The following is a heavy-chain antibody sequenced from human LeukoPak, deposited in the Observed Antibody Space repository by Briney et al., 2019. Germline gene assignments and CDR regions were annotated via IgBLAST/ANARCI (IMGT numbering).Heavy chain of an antibody. J-gene: IGHJ6*02. D-gene: IGHD6-19*01. CDR1: GFTFLDYY. CDR3: AKVHQPGIAVAANYYYGMDV. CDR2: ISWCGVYT. Sequence: GGALRPSFGAPGFTFLDYYMGWVRPAPGRGGGGVLFISWCGVYTEYADSVKGRFTISRDNSKNTLYLQMNSLRAEDTAVYYCAKVHQPGIAVAANYYYGMDVWGQGTTVTVSS. V-gene: IGHV3-23*01.